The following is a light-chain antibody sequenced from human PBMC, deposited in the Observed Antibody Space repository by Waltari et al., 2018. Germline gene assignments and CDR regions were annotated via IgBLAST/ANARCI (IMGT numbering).Light chain of an antibody. Sequence: DIVMTESTDSLAVSLGERATINCNSSQSVFHSSDSKNYLTWYQQKPGQPPKLLIYWASTRQSGVPDRFSGSGSGTDFTLTISSLQAEDVALYYCHQHYSSPLTFGGGTKVEIQ. CDR2: WAS. CDR1: QSVFHSSDSKNY. CDR3: HQHYSSPLT. V-gene: IGKV4-1*01. J-gene: IGKJ4*01.